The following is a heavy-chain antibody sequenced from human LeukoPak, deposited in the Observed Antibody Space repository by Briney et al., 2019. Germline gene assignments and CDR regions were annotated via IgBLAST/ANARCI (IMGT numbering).Heavy chain of an antibody. V-gene: IGHV4-34*01. D-gene: IGHD3-22*01. J-gene: IGHJ4*02. Sequence: SETLSLTCAVYGGSFSGYYWSWIRQPPGKGLEWIGEINHSGSTNYNPSLKSRVTISVDTSKNQFSLKLSSVTAADTAVYYCARRVSSGYYKHVDYWGQGTLVTVSS. CDR1: GGSFSGYY. CDR2: INHSGST. CDR3: ARRVSSGYYKHVDY.